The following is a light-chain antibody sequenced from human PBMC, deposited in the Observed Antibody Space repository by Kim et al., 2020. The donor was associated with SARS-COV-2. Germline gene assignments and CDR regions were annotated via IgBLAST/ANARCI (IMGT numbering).Light chain of an antibody. CDR3: HQRSNWPLT. J-gene: IGKJ4*01. Sequence: EIVLTQSPATLSLSPGERATLSCRASQSVSSYLAWYQQKPGQAPRLLIYDASNRATGIPGRFSGSGSGTDFTLTISSLEPEDFALYYCHQRSNWPLTFGGGTKVDNK. CDR1: QSVSSY. V-gene: IGKV3-11*01. CDR2: DAS.